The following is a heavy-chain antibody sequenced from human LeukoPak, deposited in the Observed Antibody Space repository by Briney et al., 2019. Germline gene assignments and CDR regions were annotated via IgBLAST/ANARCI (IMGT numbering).Heavy chain of an antibody. CDR1: GGSFSGYY. J-gene: IGHJ4*02. V-gene: IGHV4-59*08. CDR2: IYYSGST. CDR3: ARHGIGAVPAEYVDY. D-gene: IGHD6-19*01. Sequence: SETLSLTCAVYGGSFSGYYWSWIRQPPGKGLEWIGYIYYSGSTNYNPSLKSRVIISVDTSKNQFSLKLSSVTAADTAVYFCARHGIGAVPAEYVDYWGQGTLVTVSS.